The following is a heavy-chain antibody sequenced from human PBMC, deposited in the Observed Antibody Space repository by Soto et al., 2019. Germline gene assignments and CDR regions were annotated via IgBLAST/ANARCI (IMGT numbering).Heavy chain of an antibody. CDR2: VSGSGGST. V-gene: IGHV3-23*01. CDR3: AKGPRRGMAFAGGFDC. Sequence: KVLEWFSAVSGSGGSTYYADSVKGRFTISRDNSKNTLYLQMISLRAEDTAVYYCAKGPRRGMAFAGGFDCWG. D-gene: IGHD6-19*01. J-gene: IGHJ5*01.